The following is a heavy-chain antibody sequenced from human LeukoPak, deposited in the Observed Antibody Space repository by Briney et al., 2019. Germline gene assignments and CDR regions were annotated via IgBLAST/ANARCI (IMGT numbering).Heavy chain of an antibody. J-gene: IGHJ3*02. D-gene: IGHD3-22*01. V-gene: IGHV3-64D*09. CDR1: GFTFRTYA. CDR2: VSINGGRT. Sequence: GGSLRLSCSASGFTFRTYAMHWVRQAPGKGLECVSTVSINGGRTYYADSVKGRFTISRDNSKNTLYLQMSSLRADDTSVYYCVKDKYYDNSAYRSGAFDIWGQGTMVTVSS. CDR3: VKDKYYDNSAYRSGAFDI.